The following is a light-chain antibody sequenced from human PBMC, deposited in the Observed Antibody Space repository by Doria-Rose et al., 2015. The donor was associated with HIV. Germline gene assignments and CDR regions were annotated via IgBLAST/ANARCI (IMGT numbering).Light chain of an antibody. Sequence: TQSPGTLSLSPGERATLSCRASQRVKSSYLAWYQQKPGQAPRLLIYDASTRATGIPDRFSGSGSGTDFTLTISRLEPEDVAVYYCRQYGTSRGTFGPGTRLEIK. CDR1: QRVKSSY. V-gene: IGKV3-20*01. J-gene: IGKJ5*01. CDR2: DAS. CDR3: RQYGTSRGT.